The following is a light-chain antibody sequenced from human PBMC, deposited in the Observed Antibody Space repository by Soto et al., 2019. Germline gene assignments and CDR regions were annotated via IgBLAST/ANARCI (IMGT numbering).Light chain of an antibody. Sequence: QSVLTQPPSVSGAPGQRVTISCTGSGSNIGAGSDVYWYQQLPGTAPKLLIYGNSNRPSGVPDRFSGSKSGTSASLAITGLQAEDEADYYCQSYDSSLTGSRVFGTGTKVTVL. J-gene: IGLJ1*01. CDR1: GSNIGAGSD. CDR2: GNS. V-gene: IGLV1-40*01. CDR3: QSYDSSLTGSRV.